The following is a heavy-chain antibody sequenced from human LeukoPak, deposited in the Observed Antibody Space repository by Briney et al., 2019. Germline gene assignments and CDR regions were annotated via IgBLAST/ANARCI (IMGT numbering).Heavy chain of an antibody. CDR3: ARQYYYDSSGYRNWFDP. CDR2: INHSGST. J-gene: IGHJ5*02. D-gene: IGHD3-22*01. Sequence: SGTLSLTCAVYGGSFSGYYWSWIRQPPGKGLEWIGEINHSGSTNYNPSLKSRVTISVDTSKNQFSLKLSSVTAADTAVYYCARQYYYDSSGYRNWFDPWGQGTLVTVSS. CDR1: GGSFSGYY. V-gene: IGHV4-34*01.